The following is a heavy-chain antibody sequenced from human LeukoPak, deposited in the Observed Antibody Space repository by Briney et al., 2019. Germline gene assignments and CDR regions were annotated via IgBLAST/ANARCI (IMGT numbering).Heavy chain of an antibody. J-gene: IGHJ4*02. Sequence: GGSLRLSCAASGVTLSSYSIRCVRQAPGKGLEWVSSISSGGSYINYADSMKGRFTISRDNAKNSLYLQMNGLRADDTAVYYCARSDNGGNYLSGYGYYFDYWGQGALVTVSS. CDR1: GVTLSSYS. D-gene: IGHD4-23*01. V-gene: IGHV3-21*01. CDR3: ARSDNGGNYLSGYGYYFDY. CDR2: ISSGGSYI.